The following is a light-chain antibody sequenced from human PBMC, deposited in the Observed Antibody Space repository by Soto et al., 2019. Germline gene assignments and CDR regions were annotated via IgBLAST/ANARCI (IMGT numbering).Light chain of an antibody. CDR3: QQYDNLPLT. V-gene: IGKV1-33*01. CDR2: DAS. Sequence: DIQMTQSPSSLSASVGARVTITCQASQDISNYLNWYQQKPGKAPKLLIYDASNLETGVPSRFSGSGSGTDFTFTIRSLQPEDIATYYCQQYDNLPLTFGGGTKVEIK. CDR1: QDISNY. J-gene: IGKJ4*01.